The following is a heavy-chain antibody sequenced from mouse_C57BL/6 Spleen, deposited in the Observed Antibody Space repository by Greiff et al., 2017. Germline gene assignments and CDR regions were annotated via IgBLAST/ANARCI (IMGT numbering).Heavy chain of an antibody. CDR1: GFTFTDYY. V-gene: IGHV7-3*01. Sequence: EVQGVEPGGGLVQPGGSLSLSCAASGFTFTDYYMSWVRQPPGKALEWLGFIRNKANGYTTEYSASVKGRFTISRDNSQSILYLQMNALRAEDSATYYCASLYSRAWFAYWGQGTLVTVSA. CDR3: ASLYSRAWFAY. CDR2: IRNKANGYTT. D-gene: IGHD2-12*01. J-gene: IGHJ3*01.